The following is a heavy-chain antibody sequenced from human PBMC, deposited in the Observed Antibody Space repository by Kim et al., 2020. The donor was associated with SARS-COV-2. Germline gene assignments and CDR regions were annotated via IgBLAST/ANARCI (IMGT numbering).Heavy chain of an antibody. D-gene: IGHD3-10*01. J-gene: IGHJ4*02. CDR1: GLTFSNYW. CDR3: TTELSRGHS. CDR2: ISRDGSDT. Sequence: GGSLRLSCAASGLTFSNYWMHWVRQTPGMGLVWVSRISRDGSDTRYADSVKGRFTISRDNAKNTVYLQMNSLRAEDTAVYYCTTELSRGHSWGQGTLVTV. V-gene: IGHV3-74*01.